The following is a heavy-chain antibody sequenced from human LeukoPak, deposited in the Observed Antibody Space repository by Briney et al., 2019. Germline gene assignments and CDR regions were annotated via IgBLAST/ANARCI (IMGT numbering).Heavy chain of an antibody. CDR2: IRYDGSNK. Sequence: PGGSLRLSCAASGFTFSSYGMHWVRQAPGKGLEWVAFIRYDGSNKYYADSVKGRFTISRDNAKSSLYLQMNSLRAEDTAVYYCARSGLHDYWGQGTLVTVSS. CDR1: GFTFSSYG. J-gene: IGHJ4*02. CDR3: ARSGLHDY. D-gene: IGHD3-10*01. V-gene: IGHV3-30*02.